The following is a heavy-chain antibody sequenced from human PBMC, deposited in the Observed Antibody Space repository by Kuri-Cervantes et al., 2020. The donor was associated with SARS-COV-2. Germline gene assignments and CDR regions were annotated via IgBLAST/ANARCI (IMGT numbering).Heavy chain of an antibody. Sequence: SETLSLTCTVSGGSISSYYWSWIRQPPGKGLEWIGYIYYSGSTNYNPSLKSRVTISVDTSKNQFSLKLSSVTAADTAVYYCARGPERTNIAAAGLLFDYWGQGTLVTVSS. CDR2: IYYSGST. J-gene: IGHJ4*02. CDR1: GGSISSYY. V-gene: IGHV4-59*08. CDR3: ARGPERTNIAAAGLLFDY. D-gene: IGHD6-13*01.